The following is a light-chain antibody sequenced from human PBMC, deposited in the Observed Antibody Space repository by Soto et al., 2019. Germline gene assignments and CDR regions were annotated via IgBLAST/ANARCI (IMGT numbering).Light chain of an antibody. J-gene: IGLJ1*01. CDR1: SSDVGGYNY. Sequence: SVLTQPASVSGSPGQSITISCTGTSSDVGGYNYVSWYQQHPGKAPKLMIYEVSNRPSGVSNRFSGSKSGNTASLTISGLQAEDEAPYYCSSYTSSSNYVLGNGTKVT. CDR2: EVS. CDR3: SSYTSSSNYV. V-gene: IGLV2-14*01.